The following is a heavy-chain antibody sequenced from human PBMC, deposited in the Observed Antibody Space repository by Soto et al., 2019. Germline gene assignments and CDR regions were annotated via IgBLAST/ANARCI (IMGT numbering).Heavy chain of an antibody. J-gene: IGHJ5*02. CDR2: IRLSNGFT. CDR3: ARGLNHFDITGDWFDP. D-gene: IGHD3-22*01. CDR1: GFTFTNYA. V-gene: IGHV1-18*04. Sequence: QVQLVQSGAEVKKPGASVKVSCKASGFTFTNYAVTWVRQAPGQGLEWVGLIRLSNGFTFFGQNFQGRVTVTAEATTSTSHLELRDLRSAYTAIYYSARGLNHFDITGDWFDPWGQGTQVVVSS.